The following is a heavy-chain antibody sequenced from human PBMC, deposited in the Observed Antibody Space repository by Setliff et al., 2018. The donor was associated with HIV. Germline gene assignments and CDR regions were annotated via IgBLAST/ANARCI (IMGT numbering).Heavy chain of an antibody. D-gene: IGHD6-19*01. CDR1: GGSISSSTYY. J-gene: IGHJ4*02. V-gene: IGHV4-39*01. CDR2: INYSGTT. Sequence: LSLTCIVSGGSISSSTYYWGWIRQPPGKGLEWIGSINYSGTTYYNPSLKSRVTISVDTSKNQFSLKLNSVTATDTAVYYCARHPEQWLAHFDYWGQGTLVTVSS. CDR3: ARHPEQWLAHFDY.